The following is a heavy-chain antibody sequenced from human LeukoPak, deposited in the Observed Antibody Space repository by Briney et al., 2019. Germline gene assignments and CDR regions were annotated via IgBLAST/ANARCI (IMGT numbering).Heavy chain of an antibody. Sequence: PGGSLRLSCAASGFTVSSNYMSWVRQAPGKGLEWVSVIYSGGSTYYADSVKGRFTISRHNSKNTLYLQMNSLRAEDTAVYYCARARPLYGSGSYRYYYGMDVWGQGTTVTVSS. J-gene: IGHJ6*02. CDR2: IYSGGST. V-gene: IGHV3-53*04. D-gene: IGHD3-10*01. CDR1: GFTVSSNY. CDR3: ARARPLYGSGSYRYYYGMDV.